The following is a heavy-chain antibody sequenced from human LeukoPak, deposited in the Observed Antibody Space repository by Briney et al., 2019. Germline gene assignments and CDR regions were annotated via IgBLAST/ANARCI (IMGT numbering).Heavy chain of an antibody. V-gene: IGHV4-30-4*01. D-gene: IGHD5-24*01. J-gene: IGHJ4*02. CDR1: GASIRSGDYY. CDR3: ARTRDGYNSFDY. CDR2: IYDSGST. Sequence: SQTLSLTCTVSGASIRSGDYYWSWIRQPPGKGLEWIGYIYDSGSTYYNPSLKSRVTISVDTSKNQFSLKLSSVTAADTAVYYCARTRDGYNSFDYWGQGTLVTVSS.